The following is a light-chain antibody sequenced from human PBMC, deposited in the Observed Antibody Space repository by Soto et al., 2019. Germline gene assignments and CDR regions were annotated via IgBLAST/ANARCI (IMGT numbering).Light chain of an antibody. CDR2: SAS. V-gene: IGKV3-20*01. CDR1: QSVSSDY. Sequence: EIVLTQSPGTLSLSPGERATLSCRASQSVSSDYLAWYQQKPGQPPRLLSHSASSRAAGIPDRFSGSGSGADFTLTISRLEPEDFAVYYCQQYVTAPYTFGQGTKLESK. CDR3: QQYVTAPYT. J-gene: IGKJ2*01.